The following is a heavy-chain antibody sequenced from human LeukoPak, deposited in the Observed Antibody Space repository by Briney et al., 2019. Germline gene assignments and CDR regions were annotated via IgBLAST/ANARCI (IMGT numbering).Heavy chain of an antibody. D-gene: IGHD1-26*01. CDR2: IWYDGSNK. V-gene: IGHV3-33*06. CDR3: AKIVMWGRNWFDP. CDR1: GFTFSTYG. Sequence: GRSLRLSCEASGFTFSTYGMHWVRQAPGKGLEWVAVIWYDGSNKNYADSVKGRFTISRDNSKNTQYLQMNSLRAEDTAIYYCAKIVMWGRNWFDPWGQGTLVTVSA. J-gene: IGHJ5*02.